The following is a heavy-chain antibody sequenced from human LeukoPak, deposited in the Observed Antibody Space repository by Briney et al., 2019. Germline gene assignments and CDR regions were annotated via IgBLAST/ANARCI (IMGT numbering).Heavy chain of an antibody. J-gene: IGHJ5*02. V-gene: IGHV4-34*01. Sequence: SETLSLTCAVYGGSFSGYYWSWIRQPPGKGLEWIGEINHSESTNYNPSLKSRVTISVDTSKNQFSLKLSSVTAADTAVYYCARGGAYYYGSGSLGGDFDPWGQGTLVTVSS. CDR2: INHSEST. CDR1: GGSFSGYY. CDR3: ARGGAYYYGSGSLGGDFDP. D-gene: IGHD3-10*01.